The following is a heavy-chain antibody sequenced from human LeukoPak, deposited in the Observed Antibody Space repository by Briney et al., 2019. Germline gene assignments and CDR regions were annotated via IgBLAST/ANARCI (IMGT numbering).Heavy chain of an antibody. Sequence: PGGSLRLSCVASGFTFSSYEMNWVRQAPGKGLEWVSYISSSGSTIYYADSVKGRFTISRDNAKNSLYLQMNSLRAEDTAVYYCASGGDILTGYYSVVFDYWGQGTLVTVSS. CDR2: ISSSGSTI. CDR3: ASGGDILTGYYSVVFDY. D-gene: IGHD3-9*01. J-gene: IGHJ4*02. CDR1: GFTFSSYE. V-gene: IGHV3-48*03.